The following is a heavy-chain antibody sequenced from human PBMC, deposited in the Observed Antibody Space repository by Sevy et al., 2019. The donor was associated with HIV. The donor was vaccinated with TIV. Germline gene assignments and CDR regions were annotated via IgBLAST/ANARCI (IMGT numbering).Heavy chain of an antibody. V-gene: IGHV3-7*01. J-gene: IGHJ4*02. CDR3: VRAIAAAGSF. CDR2: IKQDGSVK. CDR1: RFSLNNYW. Sequence: GGSLRLSCAASRFSLNNYWMNWVRQAPGKGLEWVANIKQDGSVKYYVDSVKGRFTISRDNARNLLYLQMNSLRVEDTALYYCVRAIAAAGSFWGQGTLVTVSS. D-gene: IGHD6-13*01.